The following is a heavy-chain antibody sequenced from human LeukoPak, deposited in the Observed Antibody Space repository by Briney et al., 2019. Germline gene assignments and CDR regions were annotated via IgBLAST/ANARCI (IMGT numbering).Heavy chain of an antibody. V-gene: IGHV4-59*08. CDR1: GGSMSSYY. CDR2: IYYSGTT. CDR3: ARRSLRNSSWDS. Sequence: SETLSLTCTVSGGSMSSYYWSWIRQSPRTGLGWIGYIYYSGTTNYNPSLKSRVTISVDTSKSQFSLKLSSVTAADTAIYYCARRSLRNSSWDSWGQGTLVTVSS. J-gene: IGHJ4*02. D-gene: IGHD6-13*01.